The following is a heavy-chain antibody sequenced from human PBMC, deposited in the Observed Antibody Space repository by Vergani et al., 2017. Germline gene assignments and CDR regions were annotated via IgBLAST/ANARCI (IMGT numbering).Heavy chain of an antibody. CDR1: GASVNSYY. J-gene: IGHJ4*02. D-gene: IGHD2-2*02. CDR3: VRDRGLCAGGRCYTEAWDY. V-gene: IGHV3-30*03. Sequence: QVKLQESGPGLVKPSETLSLTCTVSGASVNSYYWSWIRQPPGKGLEWVVGISFDGTNEYYPDLVKGRFTISRDIAKNTLYLQVRSLRLEDTGVYHCVRDRGLCAGGRCYTEAWDYWGQGTPVTVSS. CDR2: ISFDGTNE.